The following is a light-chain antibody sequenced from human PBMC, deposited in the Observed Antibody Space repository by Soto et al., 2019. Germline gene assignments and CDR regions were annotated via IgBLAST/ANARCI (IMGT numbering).Light chain of an antibody. CDR2: DAS. J-gene: IGKJ2*01. CDR3: HQYNSWPPGT. CDR1: QSISRS. V-gene: IGKV3-15*01. Sequence: EIVLTQSPGTLSLSPGKRATLSCRASQSISRSLAWYQQKPGQAPRLLISDASTRATGIPARFSGSGSGTEFTLTISSLQSEDFALYYCHQYNSWPPGTFGQGTKVDIK.